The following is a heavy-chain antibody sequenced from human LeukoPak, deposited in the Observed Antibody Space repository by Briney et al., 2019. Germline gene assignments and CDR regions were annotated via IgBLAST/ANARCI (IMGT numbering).Heavy chain of an antibody. CDR2: IYYSGST. D-gene: IGHD5-18*01. CDR1: GGSISSYY. CDR3: ARQYSYGKNPEFDY. J-gene: IGHJ4*02. Sequence: KPSETLSLTCTVSGGSISSYYWSWIRQPPGKGLEWIGYIYYSGSTNYNPSLKSRVTISVDTSKNQFSLKLSSVTAADTAVYYCARQYSYGKNPEFDYWGQGTLVTVSS. V-gene: IGHV4-59*08.